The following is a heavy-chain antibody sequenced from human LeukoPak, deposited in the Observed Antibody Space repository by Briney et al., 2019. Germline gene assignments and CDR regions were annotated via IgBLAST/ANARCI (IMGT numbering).Heavy chain of an antibody. CDR1: GFTFSSYV. D-gene: IGHD5-12*01. CDR2: ITGSGDST. J-gene: IGHJ3*01. Sequence: GGSLRLSCAASGFTFSSYVFSWVRQAPGKGLEWVSAITGSGDSTHYADSVKGRFTISRDNSKNMLFLEINSLRAEDTAVYYCAKERPIYTGYDFDAFDLWGQGIMVIVSS. CDR3: AKERPIYTGYDFDAFDL. V-gene: IGHV3-23*01.